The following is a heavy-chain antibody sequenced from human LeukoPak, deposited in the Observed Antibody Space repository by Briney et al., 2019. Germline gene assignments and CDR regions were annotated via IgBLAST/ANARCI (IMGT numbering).Heavy chain of an antibody. D-gene: IGHD3-10*01. CDR1: GFTFSSYG. V-gene: IGHV3-30*02. CDR3: AKDVSSGVYPETFDA. J-gene: IGHJ5*02. Sequence: GGSLRLSCSASGFTFSSYGMHWVRQAPGKGLEWVTFIRYDGSIKYYTDSVKGRFTISRDNSKNTLYLQMNSLRTEDTAVYYCAKDVSSGVYPETFDAGGQGPLVTVSS. CDR2: IRYDGSIK.